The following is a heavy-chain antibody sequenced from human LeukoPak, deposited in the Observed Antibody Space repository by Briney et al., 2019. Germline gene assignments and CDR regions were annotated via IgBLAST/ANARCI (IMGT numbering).Heavy chain of an antibody. V-gene: IGHV3-66*04. CDR3: ARLLTTAIKWAWYFDL. Sequence: GGSLRLSCATSGFTVSNNYMSWDRQAPGRGLEWVSVLYSDGNTYYPDSAKGRFTISRDNSKNVLYLQMNSLRADDTAVYYCARLLTTAIKWAWYFDLWGRGTLVTVSS. J-gene: IGHJ2*01. D-gene: IGHD4-17*01. CDR1: GFTVSNNY. CDR2: LYSDGNT.